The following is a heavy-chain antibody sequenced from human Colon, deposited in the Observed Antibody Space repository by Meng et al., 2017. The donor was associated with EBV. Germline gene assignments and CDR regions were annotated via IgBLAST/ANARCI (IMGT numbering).Heavy chain of an antibody. CDR3: ARQAPYYFDSSGRFDY. CDR2: INHSGST. D-gene: IGHD3-22*01. CDR1: GGSISSGNHY. V-gene: IGHV4-39*01. Sequence: QVQLQESGPGLVKPSXXLSLTCPVSGGSISSGNHYWSWIRQPPGKGLKWIGEINHSGSTNYNPSLKSRVTISVDTSKNQFSLKMRSVTAADTAVYYCARQAPYYFDSSGRFDYWGQGTLVTVSS. J-gene: IGHJ4*02.